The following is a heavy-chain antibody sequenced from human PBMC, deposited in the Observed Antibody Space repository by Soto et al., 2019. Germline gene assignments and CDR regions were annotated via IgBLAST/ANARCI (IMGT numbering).Heavy chain of an antibody. J-gene: IGHJ6*02. CDR1: GGSISSGDYY. CDR2: IYYSGST. Sequence: SETLSLTCTVSGGSISSGDYYWSWIRQPPGKGLEWIGYIYYSGSTYYNPSLKSRVTISVDTSKNQFSLMLSSVTAADTAVYYCARGIEYSSSSEGMDVWGQGTTVTVSS. CDR3: ARGIEYSSSSEGMDV. D-gene: IGHD6-6*01. V-gene: IGHV4-30-4*01.